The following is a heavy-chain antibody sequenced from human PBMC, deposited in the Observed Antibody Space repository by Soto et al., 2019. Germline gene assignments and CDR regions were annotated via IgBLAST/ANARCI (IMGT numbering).Heavy chain of an antibody. Sequence: SETLSLTCTVSGEFIATGAFYWSWLRLQSGKGPEWIGSIFYAGDTYYNPSLKSRVEISLDGSQNQFSLNLRSVTAADTAVYYCARAQFYSGSGRYNNLMFDPWGQGIQVTVSS. CDR3: ARAQFYSGSGRYNNLMFDP. V-gene: IGHV4-31*03. CDR1: GEFIATGAFY. CDR2: IFYAGDT. D-gene: IGHD3-10*01. J-gene: IGHJ5*02.